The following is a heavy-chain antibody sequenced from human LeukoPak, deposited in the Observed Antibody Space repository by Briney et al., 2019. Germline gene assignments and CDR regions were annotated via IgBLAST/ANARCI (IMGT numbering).Heavy chain of an antibody. D-gene: IGHD2-2*01. J-gene: IGHJ4*02. Sequence: SETLSLTCTVSGGSISSSSDYWGWIRQAPGKGLEWIGSIYYHENTYYNSSLKSRVTISVDTSKNQFSLKLSSVTAADTAVYYCARTTRSSWYARTRAYFDYWGQGTLVTVSS. CDR2: IYYHENT. CDR1: GGSISSSSDY. CDR3: ARTTRSSWYARTRAYFDY. V-gene: IGHV4-39*07.